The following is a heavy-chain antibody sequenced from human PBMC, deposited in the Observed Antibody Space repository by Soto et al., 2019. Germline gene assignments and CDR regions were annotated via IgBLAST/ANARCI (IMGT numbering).Heavy chain of an antibody. Sequence: QVQLQESGPGLVKPSGTLSLTCAVSGGSISSSNWWSWVRQPPGKGLEWIGEIYHSGSTNYNPALKSRVTTSVDKSKNQFSLKRRSVTAADTAVYYCARDRCSGGSCYSGREWRYFDYWGQGTLVTVSS. CDR1: GGSISSSNW. V-gene: IGHV4-4*02. D-gene: IGHD2-15*01. CDR3: ARDRCSGGSCYSGREWRYFDY. J-gene: IGHJ4*02. CDR2: IYHSGST.